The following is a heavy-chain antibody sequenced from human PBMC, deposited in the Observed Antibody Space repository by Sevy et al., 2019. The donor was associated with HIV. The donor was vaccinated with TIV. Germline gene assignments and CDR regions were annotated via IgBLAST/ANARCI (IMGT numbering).Heavy chain of an antibody. Sequence: ASVKVSCKVSGYTLTKLSMHWVRQVRGKGLEWMGSFDPEDGKRIYAQKFQGRLTMTEDTSTDTAYMDLSSLRSEDTAVYFCATTKDYYESSGSPFDYWGQGTVVTVSS. CDR1: GYTLTKLS. CDR3: ATTKDYYESSGSPFDY. D-gene: IGHD3-22*01. V-gene: IGHV1-24*01. CDR2: FDPEDGKR. J-gene: IGHJ4*02.